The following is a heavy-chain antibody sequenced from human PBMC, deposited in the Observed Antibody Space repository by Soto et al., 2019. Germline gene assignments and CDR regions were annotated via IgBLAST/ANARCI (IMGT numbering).Heavy chain of an antibody. Sequence: QVQLVESGGGVVQPGRSLRLSCAASGFTFSSYAMHWVRQAPGKGLEWVAVISYDGSNKYYADSVKGRFTISRDNSKNTLYLQRNSLRAEDTAVYYCARDIEPFYGMDVWGQGTTVTVSS. CDR1: GFTFSSYA. D-gene: IGHD3-16*02. V-gene: IGHV3-30-3*01. CDR2: ISYDGSNK. J-gene: IGHJ6*02. CDR3: ARDIEPFYGMDV.